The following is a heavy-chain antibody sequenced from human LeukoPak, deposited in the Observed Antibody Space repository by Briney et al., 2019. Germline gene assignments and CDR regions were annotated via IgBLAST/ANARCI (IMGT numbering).Heavy chain of an antibody. CDR3: TRGVSWLPMASFDP. CDR1: GDSVSSNKAS. CDR2: TYSRSQWYN. Sequence: SWTLSLTCAISGDSVSSNKASWNWIRQSPSRGLEWLGRTYSRSQWYNDYAFSVKGRISINADTSKNHFSLQLRSVTPDDTAVYYCTRGVSWLPMASFDPWGQGALLIGSS. J-gene: IGHJ5*02. D-gene: IGHD6-19*01. V-gene: IGHV6-1*01.